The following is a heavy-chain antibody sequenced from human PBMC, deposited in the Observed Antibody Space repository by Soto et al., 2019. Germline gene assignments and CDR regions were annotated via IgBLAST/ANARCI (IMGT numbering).Heavy chain of an antibody. V-gene: IGHV4-30-2*01. J-gene: IGHJ4*02. CDR2: IYDNGNT. CDR1: GGSISSGGYS. D-gene: IGHD2-2*01. Sequence: QLQLQESGSGLVKPSQTLSLTCTVSGGSISSGGYSWSWIRQPPGKGLEWIGNIYDNGNTYYNPSLKSPVPISIDRSKNHFSLKLNSVTTANTAVYYCAARYCLSTTSNASNWGQGTLVTVSS. CDR3: AARYCLSTTSNASN.